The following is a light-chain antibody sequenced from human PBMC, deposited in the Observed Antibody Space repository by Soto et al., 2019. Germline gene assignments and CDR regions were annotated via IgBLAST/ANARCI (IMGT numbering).Light chain of an antibody. V-gene: IGLV1-40*01. CDR2: ENN. CDR1: SSNIGAGYE. Sequence: QSVLTQPPSVSGAPGQRVTISCTGSSSNIGAGYEAHWYQQVPGTAPKLLIYENNNRPSGVPDRFSGSKSGTSASLAITGLQADDEAEYYCQSYDSSLSGYVFGTGTKVTVL. CDR3: QSYDSSLSGYV. J-gene: IGLJ1*01.